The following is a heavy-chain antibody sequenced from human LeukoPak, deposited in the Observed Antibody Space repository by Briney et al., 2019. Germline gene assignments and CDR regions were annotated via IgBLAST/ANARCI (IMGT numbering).Heavy chain of an antibody. CDR1: GYTFTNYY. Sequence: ASVKVSCKASGYTFTNYYMHWVRQAPGQGLEWMGIINPSGGSTNYAQKFQGRVTMTRDTSTSTVYMELSSLRSEDTAVYYRAREHSGYDSWGQGTLLTVSS. D-gene: IGHD5-12*01. CDR3: AREHSGYDS. V-gene: IGHV1-46*01. J-gene: IGHJ5*02. CDR2: INPSGGST.